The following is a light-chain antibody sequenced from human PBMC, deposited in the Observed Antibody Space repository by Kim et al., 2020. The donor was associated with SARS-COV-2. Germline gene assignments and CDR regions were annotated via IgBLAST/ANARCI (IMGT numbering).Light chain of an antibody. V-gene: IGLV3-21*04. CDR2: YDS. Sequence: PEKTASITCRGNNIGSKSVHWYQQKPGQAPVLVIYYDSDRPSGIPERFSGSNSGNTATLTISRVEAGDEADYNCQVWDSSSDHPVFGGGTQLTVL. CDR1: NIGSKS. CDR3: QVWDSSSDHPV. J-gene: IGLJ2*01.